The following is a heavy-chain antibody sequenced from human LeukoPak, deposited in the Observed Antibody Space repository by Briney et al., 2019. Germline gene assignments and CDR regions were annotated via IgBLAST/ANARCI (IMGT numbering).Heavy chain of an antibody. V-gene: IGHV1-2*02. Sequence: ASVKVSCKASGYTSTGYYMHWVRQAPGQGLEWMGWINPNSGGTNYAQKFQGRVTMTRDTSISTAYMELSRLRSDDTAVYYCARGYYYDSSGYYVWGQGTLVTVSS. CDR2: INPNSGGT. CDR1: GYTSTGYY. D-gene: IGHD3-22*01. CDR3: ARGYYYDSSGYYV. J-gene: IGHJ4*02.